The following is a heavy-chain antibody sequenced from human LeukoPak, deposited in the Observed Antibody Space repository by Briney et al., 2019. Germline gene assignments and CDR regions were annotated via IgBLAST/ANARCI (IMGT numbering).Heavy chain of an antibody. CDR1: GFTFSSYA. Sequence: GGSLRLSCAASGFTFSSYAMHWGRQAPGKGLEWVAVISYDGSNKYYADSVKGRFTISRDNSKNTLYLQMNSLRAEDTAVYYCARDDCSSTSCYYYYGMDVWGQGTTVTVSS. D-gene: IGHD2-2*01. V-gene: IGHV3-30-3*01. CDR3: ARDDCSSTSCYYYYGMDV. CDR2: ISYDGSNK. J-gene: IGHJ6*02.